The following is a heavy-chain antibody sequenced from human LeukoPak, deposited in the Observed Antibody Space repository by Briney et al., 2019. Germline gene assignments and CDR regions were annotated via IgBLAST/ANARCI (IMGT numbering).Heavy chain of an antibody. V-gene: IGHV3-23*01. J-gene: IGHJ4*02. Sequence: PGGSLRLSCAASGFTFSSYGMSWVRQAPGKGLEWVSAISGSGGSTYYADSVKDRFTISRDNSKNTPYLQMNSLRAEDTAVYYCAKDRSSGYCSRWGQGTLVTVSS. CDR1: GFTFSSYG. D-gene: IGHD3-22*01. CDR3: AKDRSSGYCSR. CDR2: ISGSGGST.